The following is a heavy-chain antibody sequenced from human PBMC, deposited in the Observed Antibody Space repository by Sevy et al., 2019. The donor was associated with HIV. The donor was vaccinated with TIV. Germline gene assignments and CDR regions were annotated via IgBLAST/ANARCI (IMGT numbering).Heavy chain of an antibody. D-gene: IGHD3-22*01. CDR3: ATELYDSSGLDG. CDR1: GFTFGGSG. V-gene: IGHV3-73*01. CDR2: IRSRGNNYAT. Sequence: GGFLRLSCAGSGFTFGGSGLHWVRQASGKGLEWVGRIRSRGNNYATEYGASVKGRFTISRDDSKNTAYLQMTSLKTEDAAVYYCATELYDSSGLDGWGQGTLVTVSS. J-gene: IGHJ5*02.